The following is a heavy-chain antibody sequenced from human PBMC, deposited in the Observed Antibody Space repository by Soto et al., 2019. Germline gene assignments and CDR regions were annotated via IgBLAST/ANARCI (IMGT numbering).Heavy chain of an antibody. CDR3: ASGVYDYVWGSYRYAPEVYFVY. CDR2: IIPIFGTA. CDR1: GGTFSSYA. Sequence: QVQVVQSGAEVKKPGSSVKVSCKASGGTFSSYAISWVRQAPGQGLEWMGGIIPIFGTANYAQKFQGRVTITADKSTSTAYMELSSLRSEDTAVDYCASGVYDYVWGSYRYAPEVYFVYWGQGTLVTVSS. D-gene: IGHD3-16*02. J-gene: IGHJ4*02. V-gene: IGHV1-69*06.